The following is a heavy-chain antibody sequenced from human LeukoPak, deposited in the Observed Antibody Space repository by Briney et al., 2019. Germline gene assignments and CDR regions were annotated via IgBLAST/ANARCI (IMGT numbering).Heavy chain of an antibody. CDR1: GFTFSSYW. J-gene: IGHJ4*02. CDR3: ARDWSY. D-gene: IGHD1-1*01. CDR2: IYSDGNSR. Sequence: GGSLRLSCAASGFTFSSYWMHWVRQAPGKGLVWVSRIYSDGNSRTYADCVKGRINRSRDNAKNTLYLQMNSLRAEDTAVYYCARDWSYWGQGTLVTVSS. V-gene: IGHV3-74*01.